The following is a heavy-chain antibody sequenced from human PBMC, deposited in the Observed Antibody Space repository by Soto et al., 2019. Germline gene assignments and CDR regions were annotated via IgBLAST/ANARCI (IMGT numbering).Heavy chain of an antibody. V-gene: IGHV3-23*01. CDR2: ISASGDST. CDR3: AKVGSLTGYFTYDY. Sequence: EVQLLESGGGLVQPGGSLRLSCATSGFTLSNYAMNWVRQSPGKGLEWVSSISASGDSTYYPESVKGRFTVSRDNSKNPLYLQIDSLRAEDTAVYYCAKVGSLTGYFTYDYWGQGAVVTVSS. D-gene: IGHD3-9*01. CDR1: GFTLSNYA. J-gene: IGHJ4*02.